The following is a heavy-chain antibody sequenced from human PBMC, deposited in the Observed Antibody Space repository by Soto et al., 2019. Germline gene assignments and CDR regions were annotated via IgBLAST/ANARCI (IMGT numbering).Heavy chain of an antibody. CDR3: AKDHPPSSDAFDI. CDR2: ISGSGGST. CDR1: GFTFSSYA. J-gene: IGHJ3*02. V-gene: IGHV3-23*01. Sequence: GESLKISCAASGFTFSSYAMGWVRQAPGKGLEWVSAISGSGGSTYYADSVKGRFTISRDNSKNTLYLQMNSLRAEDTAVYYCAKDHPPSSDAFDIWGQGTMVTVSS. D-gene: IGHD3-16*02.